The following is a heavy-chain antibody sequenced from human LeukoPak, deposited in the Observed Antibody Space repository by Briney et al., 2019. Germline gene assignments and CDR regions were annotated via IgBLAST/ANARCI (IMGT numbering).Heavy chain of an antibody. V-gene: IGHV3-30-3*01. D-gene: IGHD3-10*01. CDR2: ISYDGSNK. CDR3: ARVLSDYYGSGSPDY. CDR1: GFTFSSYA. Sequence: GGSLRLSCAASGFTFSSYATHWVRQAPGKGLEWVAVISYDGSNKYYADSVKGRFTISRDNSKNTLYLQMNSLRAEDTAVYYCARVLSDYYGSGSPDYWGQGTLVTVSS. J-gene: IGHJ4*02.